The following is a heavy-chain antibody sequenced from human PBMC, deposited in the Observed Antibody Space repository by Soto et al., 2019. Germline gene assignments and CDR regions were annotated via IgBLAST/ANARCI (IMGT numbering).Heavy chain of an antibody. D-gene: IGHD2-15*01. J-gene: IGHJ5*02. CDR3: ARGGNIVLTLAAAFDL. CDR1: GGSLNDYY. Sequence: QVHLEQWGAGLLKPSETLSLTCGVYGGSLNDYYWRWIRQPPGKGLEWSGECNHRGTINYNPSRRSRVTMSRDMANIQLSLALASVAAADTAVYYCARGGNIVLTLAAAFDLWGQGALVTVSS. V-gene: IGHV4-34*02. CDR2: CNHRGTI.